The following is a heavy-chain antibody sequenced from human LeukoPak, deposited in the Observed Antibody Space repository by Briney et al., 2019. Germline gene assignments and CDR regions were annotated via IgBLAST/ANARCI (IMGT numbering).Heavy chain of an antibody. J-gene: IGHJ4*02. V-gene: IGHV3-23*01. CDR3: ARDGYSPFDY. D-gene: IGHD6-13*01. CDR1: GFTFSSYA. CDR2: ISGSGGST. Sequence: GGSLRLSCAASGFTFSSYAMSWVRQAPGKGLEWVSVISGSGGSTYYADSVKGRFTISRDNSKNTLYLQMNSLRVEDTAGYYCARDGYSPFDYWGQGTLVTVSS.